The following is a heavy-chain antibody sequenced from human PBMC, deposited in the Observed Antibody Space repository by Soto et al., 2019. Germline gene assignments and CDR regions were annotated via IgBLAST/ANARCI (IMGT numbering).Heavy chain of an antibody. D-gene: IGHD3-22*01. Sequence: QLQLQESGSGLVKPSQTLSLTCAVSGGSISSGGYSWSWIRQPPGKGLEWIGYIYHSGSTYYNPSLQRRVTISVDRSKNQFSRKMSPVTAADTSVYYCDSSNYDSPSALYYWGQGTLVTVSS. CDR3: DSSNYDSPSALYY. V-gene: IGHV4-30-2*01. CDR2: IYHSGST. J-gene: IGHJ4*02. CDR1: GGSISSGGYS.